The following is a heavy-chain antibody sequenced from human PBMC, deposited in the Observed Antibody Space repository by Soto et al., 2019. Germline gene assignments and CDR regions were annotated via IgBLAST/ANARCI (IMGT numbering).Heavy chain of an antibody. CDR2: VFSGGNT. V-gene: IGHV3-53*01. J-gene: IGHJ4*02. Sequence: EVQLVESGGGLIQPGGSLRLSCAASGLTVSSNYMSWVRQAPGKGLEWVAIVFSGGNTYHADSVKGRFTVSRDNSKNTLDLQMNSLRPEDTAVYYCDEGDFECWGQGTLVTVSS. CDR1: GLTVSSNY. CDR3: DEGDFEC. D-gene: IGHD3-16*01.